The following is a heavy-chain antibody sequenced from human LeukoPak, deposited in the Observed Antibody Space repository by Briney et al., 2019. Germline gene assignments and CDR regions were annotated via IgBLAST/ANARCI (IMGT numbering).Heavy chain of an antibody. J-gene: IGHJ4*02. D-gene: IGHD1-14*01. CDR3: AKDYVGTLTF. CDR1: GYTFTDYY. Sequence: ASAKVSCKASGYTFTDYYVHWVRQAPGQGLEWMGWINPNSGGTHYAQKFQGRVTMTRDTSTSTAYMELSSLTSDDTAVYYCAKDYVGTLTFGGQGTLVTVSS. V-gene: IGHV1-2*02. CDR2: INPNSGGT.